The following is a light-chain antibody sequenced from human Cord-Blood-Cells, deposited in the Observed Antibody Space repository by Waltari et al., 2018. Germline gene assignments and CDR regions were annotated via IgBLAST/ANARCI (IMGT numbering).Light chain of an antibody. CDR3: QQYYSTPYT. J-gene: IGKJ2*01. Sequence: DIVMTQSPDSLDVSLGERAAINCKSSQSVLYISNNKNYLAWYQQKPGQPPKLLIYWASTRESGVPDRVSGSGSGADFTLTISSLQAEDVAVYYCQQYYSTPYTFGQGTKLEIK. CDR1: QSVLYISNNKNY. V-gene: IGKV4-1*01. CDR2: WAS.